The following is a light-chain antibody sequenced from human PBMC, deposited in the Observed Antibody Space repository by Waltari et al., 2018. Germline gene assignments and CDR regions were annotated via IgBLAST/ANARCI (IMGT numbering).Light chain of an antibody. Sequence: QSVLTQPASVSAAPGQKVTISCSGSSSKLGSNFVSWYQQFPGTAPKLLIYDNNDRPSGIPDRFSGSKSGTSATLGITGLQTGDEADYYCATWDRSLSAGVFGGGTKVTVL. V-gene: IGLV1-51*01. CDR1: SSKLGSNF. CDR3: ATWDRSLSAGV. J-gene: IGLJ3*02. CDR2: DNN.